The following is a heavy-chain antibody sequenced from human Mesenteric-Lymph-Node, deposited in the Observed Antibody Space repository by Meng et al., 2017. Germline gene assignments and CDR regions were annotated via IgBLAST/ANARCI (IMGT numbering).Heavy chain of an antibody. D-gene: IGHD2/OR15-2a*01. Sequence: GESLKISCAASGFTFSSYGVHWVCQAPGKGLEWVAVIWYDGSNKFYADSVKGRFTISRDNSKNTLYLQMNSLRVEDTAVYYCARDNSDADAFDLWGQGTVVTVSS. V-gene: IGHV3-33*01. CDR2: IWYDGSNK. CDR3: ARDNSDADAFDL. J-gene: IGHJ3*01. CDR1: GFTFSSYG.